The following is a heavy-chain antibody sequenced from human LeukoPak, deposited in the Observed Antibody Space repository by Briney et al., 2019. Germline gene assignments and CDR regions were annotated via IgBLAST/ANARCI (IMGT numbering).Heavy chain of an antibody. CDR3: ARDDFGDVDAFDI. CDR1: GGSISRYY. Sequence: SETLSLTCTVSGGSISRYYWSWIRQSAGKGLECIARIYSSGHTNYNPSLKSRVTISLDMSKTQFSLTMRSVTAADTAMYFCARDDFGDVDAFDIWGQGMMVTVSS. D-gene: IGHD4-17*01. V-gene: IGHV4-4*07. CDR2: IYSSGHT. J-gene: IGHJ3*02.